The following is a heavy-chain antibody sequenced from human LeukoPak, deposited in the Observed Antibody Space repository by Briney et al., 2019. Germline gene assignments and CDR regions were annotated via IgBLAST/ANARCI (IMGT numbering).Heavy chain of an antibody. CDR1: GFTFSSYW. D-gene: IGHD6-19*01. V-gene: IGHV3-7*01. J-gene: IGHJ4*02. CDR2: IKQDGSEK. Sequence: PGGSLRLSCAASGFTFSSYWMSWVRQAPGKGLEWVANIKQDGSEKYYVDSVKGRFTISRDNAKNSLYLQMNSLRAEDTAVYYCARESSGWYRVRRYYFDYWGQGTLVTVSS. CDR3: ARESSGWYRVRRYYFDY.